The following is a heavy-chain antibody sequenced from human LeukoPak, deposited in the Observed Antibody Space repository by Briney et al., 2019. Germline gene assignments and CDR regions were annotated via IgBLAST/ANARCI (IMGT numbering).Heavy chain of an antibody. CDR3: ARDGTRGYYVYEK. V-gene: IGHV3-7*04. D-gene: IGHD3-10*02. J-gene: IGHJ4*02. CDR2: IKQDGSEE. Sequence: GGSLRLSCAASGFTFGSYWMSWVRQAPGKGLEWVANIKQDGSEEYYVGSVKGRFTISRDNAKDSLYLQMNSLRAEDTAVYYCARDGTRGYYVYEKWGQGTLVTVSP. CDR1: GFTFGSYW.